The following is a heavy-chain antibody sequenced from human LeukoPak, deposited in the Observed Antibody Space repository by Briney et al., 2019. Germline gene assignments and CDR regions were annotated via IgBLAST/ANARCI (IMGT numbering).Heavy chain of an antibody. CDR2: ISSSSSTI. J-gene: IGHJ4*02. Sequence: GGSLRLSCAASGFTFSSYSMNWVRQAPGKGLEWVSYISSSSSTIYYADSVKGRFTISRDNSKNTLYLQMNSLRAEDTAVYYCASLVANGGNTCWGQGTLVTVSS. V-gene: IGHV3-48*01. D-gene: IGHD4-23*01. CDR1: GFTFSSYS. CDR3: ASLVANGGNTC.